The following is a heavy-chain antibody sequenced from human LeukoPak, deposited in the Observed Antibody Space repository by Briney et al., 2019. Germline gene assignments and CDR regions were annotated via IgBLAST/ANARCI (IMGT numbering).Heavy chain of an antibody. CDR1: GFTFSSYW. Sequence: GGSLRLSCAASGFTFSSYWMSWVRQAPGKGLEWVANIKQDGSEKYYVDSVKGRFTISRDNAKNSLYLQMNSLRAEDTAVYYCARGVAYCGGDCFFYGMDVWGQGTTVTVSS. CDR2: IKQDGSEK. J-gene: IGHJ6*02. D-gene: IGHD2-21*01. V-gene: IGHV3-7*01. CDR3: ARGVAYCGGDCFFYGMDV.